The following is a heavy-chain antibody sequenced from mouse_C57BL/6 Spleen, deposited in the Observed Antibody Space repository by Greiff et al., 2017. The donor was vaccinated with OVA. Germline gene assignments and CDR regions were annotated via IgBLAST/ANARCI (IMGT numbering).Heavy chain of an antibody. D-gene: IGHD3-2*02. J-gene: IGHJ2*01. Sequence: LVESGAELVRPGASVTLSCKASGYTFTDYEMHWVKQTPVHGLEWIGAIDPETGGTAYNQKFKGKAILTADKSSSTAYMELRSLTSEDSAVYYCTRQSAGYVDFDYWGQGTTLTVSS. CDR2: IDPETGGT. CDR1: GYTFTDYE. CDR3: TRQSAGYVDFDY. V-gene: IGHV1-15*01.